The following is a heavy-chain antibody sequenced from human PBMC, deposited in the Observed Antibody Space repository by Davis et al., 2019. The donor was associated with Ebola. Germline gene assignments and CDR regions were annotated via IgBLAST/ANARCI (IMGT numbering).Heavy chain of an antibody. D-gene: IGHD3-10*01. J-gene: IGHJ6*02. CDR2: INAGNGNT. Sequence: ASVKVSCKASGYTFTSYAMHWVRQAPGQRLEWMGWINAGNGNTKYSQKFQGRVTITRDTSASTAYMELSSLRSEDTAVYYCAREEDVLLWFGEPNGMDVWGQGTTVTVSS. V-gene: IGHV1-3*01. CDR3: AREEDVLLWFGEPNGMDV. CDR1: GYTFTSYA.